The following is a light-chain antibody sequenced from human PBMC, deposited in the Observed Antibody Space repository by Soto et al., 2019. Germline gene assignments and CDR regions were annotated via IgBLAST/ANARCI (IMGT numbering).Light chain of an antibody. V-gene: IGKV1-5*03. CDR2: QAS. CDR3: QQYNGYPYT. J-gene: IGKJ2*01. CDR1: QSISTL. Sequence: DIQMTQSPSTLSASVGDRVTITCRASQSISTLLVWYQQKSGKAPKFLISQASTLESGVPSRFSGSGSGTEFTLTISSLQPDDFAIYYCQQYNGYPYTFGQGTKLEIK.